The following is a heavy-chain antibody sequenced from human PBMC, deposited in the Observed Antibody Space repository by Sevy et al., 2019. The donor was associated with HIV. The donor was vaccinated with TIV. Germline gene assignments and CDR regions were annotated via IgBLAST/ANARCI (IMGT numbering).Heavy chain of an antibody. CDR2: IYPGDTDT. V-gene: IGHV5-51*01. CDR3: ARYPIVVVPAAEYYFDY. Sequence: GESLKISCKGSGYTFSNYWIGWVRQMPGKGLEWMGVIYPGDTDTRYSPSFQGQVNISADKSSSTAYLQWGRPMTSYTAIYYCARYPIVVVPAAEYYFDYWGQGTLVTVSS. D-gene: IGHD2-2*01. CDR1: GYTFSNYW. J-gene: IGHJ4*02.